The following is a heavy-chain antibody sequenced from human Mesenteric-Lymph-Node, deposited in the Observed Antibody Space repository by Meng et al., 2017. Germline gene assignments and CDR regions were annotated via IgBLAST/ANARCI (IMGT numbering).Heavy chain of an antibody. V-gene: IGHV4-34*11. CDR2: IYYSGSP. CDR3: ARWEFNDYSNYEEGDWFDP. J-gene: IGHJ5*02. CDR1: VRPSSGFN. D-gene: IGHD4-11*01. Sequence: VQPQQVGPRPFNASDTLSLSWLSCVRPSSGFNLTGVRQPPGKDLGWICYIYYSGSPNDNPSLKSRVTMSVDTSKNQFSLKLSSVTAADTAVYYCARWEFNDYSNYEEGDWFDPWGQGTLVTVSS.